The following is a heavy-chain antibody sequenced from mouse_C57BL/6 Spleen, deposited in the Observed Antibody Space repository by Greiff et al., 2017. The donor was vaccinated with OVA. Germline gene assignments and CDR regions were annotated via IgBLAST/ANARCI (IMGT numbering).Heavy chain of an antibody. J-gene: IGHJ2*01. CDR3: ASHSTVVASDD. CDR2: IYPGDGDT. D-gene: IGHD1-1*01. V-gene: IGHV1-82*01. CDR1: GYAFSSSW. Sequence: QVQLQQSGPELVKPGASVKISCKASGYAFSSSWMNWVKQRPGKGLEWIGRIYPGDGDTNYNGKFKGKATLTADKSSSTAYMQLSSLTSEDSAVYCCASHSTVVASDDWGQGTTLTVSS.